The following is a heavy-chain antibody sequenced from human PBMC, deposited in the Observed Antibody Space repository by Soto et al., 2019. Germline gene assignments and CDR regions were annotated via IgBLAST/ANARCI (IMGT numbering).Heavy chain of an antibody. D-gene: IGHD2-2*01. CDR1: GGTFSTYD. J-gene: IGHJ4*02. CDR2: IIPAFDAT. Sequence: QVQLVQSGAELRRPGSSVKVSCTASGGTFSTYDISWVRQAPGQGLEWMGGIIPAFDATKFAQKFQGRLTITAYKSTGTVYMELSSLSSEDTAVYYCARDRSSSWYNGTFYFDSWGQGTLVTVSS. CDR3: ARDRSSSWYNGTFYFDS. V-gene: IGHV1-69*06.